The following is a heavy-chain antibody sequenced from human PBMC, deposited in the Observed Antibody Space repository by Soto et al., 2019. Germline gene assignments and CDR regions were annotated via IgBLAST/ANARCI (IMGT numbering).Heavy chain of an antibody. J-gene: IGHJ3*02. CDR1: GGTFSSYA. CDR3: ARGESYYYDSSGYYSHAFDI. CDR2: IIPIFGTA. V-gene: IGHV1-69*13. D-gene: IGHD3-22*01. Sequence: ASVKVSCKASGGTFSSYAISWVRQAPGQGLEWMGGIIPIFGTANYAQKFQGRVTITADESTSTAYMELSSLRSEDTAVYYCARGESYYYDSSGYYSHAFDIWGQGTMVTVSS.